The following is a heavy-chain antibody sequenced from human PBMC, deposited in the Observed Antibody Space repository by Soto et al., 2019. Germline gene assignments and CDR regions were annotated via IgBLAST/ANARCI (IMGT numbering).Heavy chain of an antibody. CDR3: AEPYYYGSGSPNYYYYGMDV. D-gene: IGHD3-10*01. V-gene: IGHV1-69*02. Sequence: ASVKVSCKASGGTFSSYTISWVRQAPGQGLEWMGRIIPILGIANYAQKFQGRVTITADKSTSTAYMELSSLRSEDTAVYYCAEPYYYGSGSPNYYYYGMDVWGQGTTVTVSS. CDR1: GGTFSSYT. CDR2: IIPILGIA. J-gene: IGHJ6*02.